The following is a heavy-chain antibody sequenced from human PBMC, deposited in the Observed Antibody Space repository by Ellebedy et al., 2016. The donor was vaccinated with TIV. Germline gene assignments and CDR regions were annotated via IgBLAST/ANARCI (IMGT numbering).Heavy chain of an antibody. Sequence: SETLSLTXTVSGGSISSTSYYWGWIRQPPGKGLEWIGSIYYSGSTYYNPSLKSRVTISVDTSKNQFSLKLSSVTAADTAVYYCARRALSGYSPDYWGQGTPVTVSS. D-gene: IGHD5-12*01. CDR2: IYYSGST. CDR1: GGSISSTSYY. CDR3: ARRALSGYSPDY. V-gene: IGHV4-39*01. J-gene: IGHJ4*02.